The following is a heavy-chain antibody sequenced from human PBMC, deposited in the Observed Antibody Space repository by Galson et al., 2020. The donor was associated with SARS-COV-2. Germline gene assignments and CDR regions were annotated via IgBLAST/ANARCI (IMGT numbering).Heavy chain of an antibody. J-gene: IGHJ5*02. CDR3: ARSYDDFATCFDP. D-gene: IGHD4-17*01. CDR2: MNPNSGNT. Sequence: ASVKVSCKASGYTFTNYEINWVRQAPGQGLEGMGWMNPNSGNTGYAQKFQGRVTMTRTTSISTVYMELNSLTSEDTAVYYCARSYDDFATCFDPWGQGTLVTVSS. CDR1: GYTFTNYE. V-gene: IGHV1-8*01.